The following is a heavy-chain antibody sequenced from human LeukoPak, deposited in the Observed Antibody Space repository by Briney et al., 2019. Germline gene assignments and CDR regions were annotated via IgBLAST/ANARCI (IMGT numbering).Heavy chain of an antibody. CDR3: ARVGGLSSVFDY. CDR2: INPNSGGT. V-gene: IGHV1-2*02. D-gene: IGHD3-10*01. CDR1: GYTFTGYY. Sequence: ASVKVSCKASGYTFTGYYMHWVRQAPGQGLEWMGWINPNSGGTNYAPKFQGRVTMTRDTSISTAYMELSSLRSEDTAVYYCARVGGLSSVFDYWGQGTRVTVSS. J-gene: IGHJ4*02.